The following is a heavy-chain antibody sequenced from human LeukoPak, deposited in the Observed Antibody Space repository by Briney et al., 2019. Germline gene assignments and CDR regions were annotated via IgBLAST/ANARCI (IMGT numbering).Heavy chain of an antibody. CDR3: ARGYGDYRGPLDY. CDR2: IYYSGST. Sequence: SETLSLTCTVSGGSISSSSYYWGWIRQPPGKGLEWIGSIYYSGSTYYNPSLKSRVTISVDTSKNQFSLKLSSVTAADTAVYYCARGYGDYRGPLDYWGQGTLVTVSS. CDR1: GGSISSSSYY. D-gene: IGHD4-17*01. V-gene: IGHV4-39*07. J-gene: IGHJ4*02.